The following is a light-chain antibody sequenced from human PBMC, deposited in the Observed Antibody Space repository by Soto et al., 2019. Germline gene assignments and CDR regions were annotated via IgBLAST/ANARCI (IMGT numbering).Light chain of an antibody. J-gene: IGLJ2*01. CDR1: SSDVGGYNY. CDR3: SSYTTSGSLV. Sequence: QSALTQPASVSGSPGQSITISCTGTSSDVGGYNYVSWYQQHPGKAPKLMIYDVSNRPSGVSNRFSGSKSGNTASLTLSGVQAEDEADYYCSSYTTSGSLVFGGGTKLTVL. CDR2: DVS. V-gene: IGLV2-14*01.